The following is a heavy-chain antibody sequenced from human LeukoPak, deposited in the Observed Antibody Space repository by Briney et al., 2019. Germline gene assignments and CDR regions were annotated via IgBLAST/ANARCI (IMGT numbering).Heavy chain of an antibody. D-gene: IGHD6-13*01. CDR3: ARTAAAGAGSRYVY. CDR1: GYTFTSYW. CDR2: IYPGDSDT. J-gene: IGHJ4*02. Sequence: GESLKISCKGSGYTFTSYWIGWVRQMPGRGLEWMGIIYPGDSDTRYSPSFQGQVTISADKSISTAYMQWSSLKASDTATYYCARTAAAGAGSRYVYWGQGTLVTVSS. V-gene: IGHV5-51*01.